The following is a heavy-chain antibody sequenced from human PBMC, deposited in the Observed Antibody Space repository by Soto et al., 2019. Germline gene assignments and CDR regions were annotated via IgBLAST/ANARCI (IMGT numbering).Heavy chain of an antibody. D-gene: IGHD1-26*01. Sequence: EVQLVESGGGLVQPGGSLRLSCAASGFTFSSYWMSWVRQAPGKGLEWVANTKQDGSEKYYVDSVKGRFTISRDNAKNSLYLQMNSLRAEDTVVYYCAREYVAQGGGMDVWGQGTTVTVSS. J-gene: IGHJ6*02. CDR1: GFTFSSYW. V-gene: IGHV3-7*01. CDR3: AREYVAQGGGMDV. CDR2: TKQDGSEK.